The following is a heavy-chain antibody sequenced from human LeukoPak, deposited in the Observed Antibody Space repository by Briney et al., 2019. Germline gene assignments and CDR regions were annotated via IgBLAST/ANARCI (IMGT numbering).Heavy chain of an antibody. CDR2: IYYSGST. D-gene: IGHD4-17*01. J-gene: IGHJ4*02. CDR1: GGSISSYS. V-gene: IGHV4-59*01. CDR3: ASSYGDYSSGFDY. Sequence: ASETLSLTCTVSGGSISSYSWSWIRQPPGKGLEWIGYIYYSGSTNYNPSLKNRVTISVDTSKNQFSLKLSSVTAADTAVYYCASSYGDYSSGFDYWGQGTLVTVSS.